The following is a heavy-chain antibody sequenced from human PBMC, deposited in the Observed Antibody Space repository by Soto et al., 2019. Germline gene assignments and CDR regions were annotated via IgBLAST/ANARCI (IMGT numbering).Heavy chain of an antibody. J-gene: IGHJ6*02. CDR3: AKGPYCTNGVCQGNYYYYYGMDV. V-gene: IGHV3-30*18. CDR2: ISYDGSNK. D-gene: IGHD2-8*01. Sequence: GGCLRLSCAASGVTFSSYGMHWVRQAPGKGLEWVAVISYDGSNKYYADSVKGRFTISRDNSKNTLYLQMNSLRAEDTAVYYCAKGPYCTNGVCQGNYYYYYGMDVWGQGTTVTVSS. CDR1: GVTFSSYG.